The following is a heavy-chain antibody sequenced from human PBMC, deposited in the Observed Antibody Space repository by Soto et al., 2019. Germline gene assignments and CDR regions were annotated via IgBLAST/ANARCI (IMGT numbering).Heavy chain of an antibody. Sequence: GESLKISCAASGFTFSSYSMNWVRQAPGKGLEWVSYISSSSSTIYYADSVKGRFTISRDNAKNSLYLQMNSLRAEDMAVYYCARDREADLYDYGDYDAFDIWGQGTMVTVSS. CDR3: ARDREADLYDYGDYDAFDI. D-gene: IGHD4-17*01. J-gene: IGHJ3*02. V-gene: IGHV3-48*01. CDR1: GFTFSSYS. CDR2: ISSSSSTI.